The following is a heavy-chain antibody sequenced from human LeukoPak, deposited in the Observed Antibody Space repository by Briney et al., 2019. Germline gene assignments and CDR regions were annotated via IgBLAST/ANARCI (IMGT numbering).Heavy chain of an antibody. Sequence: PGGSLRLSCAASGFTISNYWMHWVRQAPGKGLVWVSRISSDGTNTNYADPVKGRFTISRDNAKNTLYLQMNSLGAEDTAVYYCARTSYDTGGYFEDWGQGTLVTVSS. V-gene: IGHV3-74*01. CDR1: GFTISNYW. CDR3: ARTSYDTGGYFED. D-gene: IGHD3-22*01. J-gene: IGHJ4*02. CDR2: ISSDGTNT.